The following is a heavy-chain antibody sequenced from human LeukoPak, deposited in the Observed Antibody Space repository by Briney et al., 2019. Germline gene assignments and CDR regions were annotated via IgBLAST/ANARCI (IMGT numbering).Heavy chain of an antibody. D-gene: IGHD3-10*01. CDR1: GFTFRTYA. V-gene: IGHV4-34*01. Sequence: GSLRLSCAASGFTFRTYAISWVRQPPGKGLEWIGEINHSGNTNYNPSLKSRVTISVDTSKNQFSLKLTSVTAADTAVYYCARHYYGSGTSMVDYWGQGTLVTVSS. J-gene: IGHJ4*02. CDR2: INHSGNT. CDR3: ARHYYGSGTSMVDY.